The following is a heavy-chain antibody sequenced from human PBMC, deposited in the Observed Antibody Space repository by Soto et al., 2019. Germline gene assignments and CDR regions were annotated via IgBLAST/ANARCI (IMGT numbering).Heavy chain of an antibody. D-gene: IGHD3-3*01. CDR1: GYTFTGYY. CDR3: ARELLFGVVIEYYYYYGMDV. CDR2: INPNSGGT. Sequence: ASVKVSCKASGYTFTGYYMHWVRQAPGQGLEWMGWINPNSGGTNYAQKFQGRVTMTRDTSISTAYMELSRLRSDDTAVYYCARELLFGVVIEYYYYYGMDVWAKGPRSPSP. V-gene: IGHV1-2*02. J-gene: IGHJ6*02.